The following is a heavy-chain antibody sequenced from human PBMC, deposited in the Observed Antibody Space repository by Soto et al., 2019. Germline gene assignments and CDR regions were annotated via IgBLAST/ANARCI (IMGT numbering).Heavy chain of an antibody. D-gene: IGHD5-18*01. CDR2: ISYDGSNK. CDR1: GFPFSSYS. J-gene: IGHJ4*02. CDR3: ARYPGGYSYGYYFDY. Sequence: GGSLSLSCSASGFPFSSYSMHWVRQAPGKGLEWVAVISYDGSNKYYADSVKGRFTISRDNSKNTLYLQMNSLRAEDTAVYYCARYPGGYSYGYYFDYWGQGTLVTVSS. V-gene: IGHV3-30-3*01.